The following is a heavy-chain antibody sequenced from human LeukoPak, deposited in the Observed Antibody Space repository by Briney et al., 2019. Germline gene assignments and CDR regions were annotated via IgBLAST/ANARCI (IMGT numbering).Heavy chain of an antibody. J-gene: IGHJ4*02. D-gene: IGHD3-16*02. CDR3: GYTNNFYH. CDR2: IKHDGSEE. CDR1: GLSISGQG. Sequence: GGSLRLSCVASGLSISGQGMNWVRQAPGQGLEWVAKIKHDGSEEYYVDSVKGRFTVSRDDGRNSVSLQMNSVRAEDTAVYYCGYTNNFYHWGQGTLVTVSS. V-gene: IGHV3-7*01.